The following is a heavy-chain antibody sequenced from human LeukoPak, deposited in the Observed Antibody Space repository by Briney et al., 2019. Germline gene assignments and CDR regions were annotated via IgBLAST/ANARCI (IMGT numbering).Heavy chain of an antibody. J-gene: IGHJ4*02. Sequence: PSETLSLTCTVPGGPIRSYYWNWIRQPPGKGLEWIGYIYYSGNTNYNPSLKSRVTISVDTSKNQFSLKLSSVTAADTAVYYCATDNSYGSGSYYTWGQGTLVTVSS. D-gene: IGHD3-10*01. CDR2: IYYSGNT. CDR3: ATDNSYGSGSYYT. CDR1: GGPIRSYY. V-gene: IGHV4-59*01.